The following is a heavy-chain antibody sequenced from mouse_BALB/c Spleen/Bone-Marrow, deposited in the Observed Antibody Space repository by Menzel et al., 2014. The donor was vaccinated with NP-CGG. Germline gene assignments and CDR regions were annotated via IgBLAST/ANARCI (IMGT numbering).Heavy chain of an antibody. J-gene: IGHJ3*01. V-gene: IGHV1-67*01. CDR1: GYTFTDYA. D-gene: IGHD1-1*01. CDR3: AREGYASTAWFAY. CDR2: INTYSGNT. Sequence: QVTLKVCGPELVRPGVSVKISCKGSGYTFTDYAMHWVKQSHAKSLEWIGVINTYSGNTNYNQNFKGKATMTVDKSSSTAFMELARLTYEDSAIYYCAREGYASTAWFAYWGQGTLVTVSA.